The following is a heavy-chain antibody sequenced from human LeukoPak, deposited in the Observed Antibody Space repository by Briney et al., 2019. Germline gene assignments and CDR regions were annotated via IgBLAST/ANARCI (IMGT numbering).Heavy chain of an antibody. Sequence: SETLSLTCTVSGGSINNYFWSWIRQPAGKGLEWIGRIYTSGSTNYNPSLKSRVTMSVDTSKNQFSLKLSSVTAADTAVYYCARDLRDIVVVVAAKYYYYMDVWGKGTTVTVSS. J-gene: IGHJ6*03. CDR1: GGSINNYF. CDR2: IYTSGST. D-gene: IGHD2-15*01. V-gene: IGHV4-4*07. CDR3: ARDLRDIVVVVAAKYYYYMDV.